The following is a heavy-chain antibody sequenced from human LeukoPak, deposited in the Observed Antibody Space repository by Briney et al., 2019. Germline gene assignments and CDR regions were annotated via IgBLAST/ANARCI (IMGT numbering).Heavy chain of an antibody. D-gene: IGHD3-10*01. CDR3: ARDMIRGVPAYIDY. CDR2: ISTDGDIK. V-gene: IGHV3-30-3*01. CDR1: GFSFRSYD. Sequence: PGGSLRLSCAASGFSFRSYDMHWVRQAPGKGLEWVAAISTDGDIKIYTDSVKGRFTISRDNSKSTLYLQMNSPRIEDTALYYCARDMIRGVPAYIDYWGQGTLVTLSS. J-gene: IGHJ4*02.